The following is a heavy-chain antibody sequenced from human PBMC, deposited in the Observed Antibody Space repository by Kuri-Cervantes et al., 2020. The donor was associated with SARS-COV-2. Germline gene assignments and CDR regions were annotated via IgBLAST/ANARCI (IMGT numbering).Heavy chain of an antibody. CDR3: ARQAIVLMVYATTFDY. CDR2: IYYSGST. Sequence: SETLSLTCTVSGGPISSSSYYWGWIRQPPGKGLEWIGSIYYSGSTCYNPSLKSRVTISVDTSKNQFSLKLSSVTAADTAVYYCARQAIVLMVYATTFDYWGQGTLVTVSS. V-gene: IGHV4-39*01. J-gene: IGHJ4*02. CDR1: GGPISSSSYY. D-gene: IGHD2-8*01.